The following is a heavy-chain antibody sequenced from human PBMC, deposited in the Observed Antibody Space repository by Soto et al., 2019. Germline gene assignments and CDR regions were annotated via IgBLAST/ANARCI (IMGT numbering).Heavy chain of an antibody. D-gene: IGHD5-18*01. CDR1: GFTFSSYS. Sequence: GGSLRLSCAASGFTFSSYSMNWVRQAPGKGLEWVSSISSSSSYIYYADSVKGRFTISRDNAKNSLYLQMNSLRAEDTAVYYCARDRDVDTAMVVDYWGQGTLVTVSS. CDR3: ARDRDVDTAMVVDY. CDR2: ISSSSSYI. J-gene: IGHJ4*02. V-gene: IGHV3-21*01.